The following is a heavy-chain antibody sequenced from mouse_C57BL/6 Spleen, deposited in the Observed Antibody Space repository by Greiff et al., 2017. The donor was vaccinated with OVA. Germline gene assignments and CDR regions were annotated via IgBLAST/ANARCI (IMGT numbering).Heavy chain of an antibody. J-gene: IGHJ3*01. V-gene: IGHV5-17*01. D-gene: IGHD2-1*01. CDR1: GFTFSDYG. Sequence: EVKLVESGGGLVKPGGSLKLSCAASGFTFSDYGMHWVRQAPEKGLEWVAYISSGSSTIYYADTVKGRFTISRDNAKNTLFLQMTSLRSEDTAMYYCARNGNYPWFAYWGQGTLVTVSA. CDR3: ARNGNYPWFAY. CDR2: ISSGSSTI.